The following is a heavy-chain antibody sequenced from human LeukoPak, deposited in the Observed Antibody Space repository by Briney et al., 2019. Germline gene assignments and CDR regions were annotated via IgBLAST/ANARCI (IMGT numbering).Heavy chain of an antibody. D-gene: IGHD3-10*01. V-gene: IGHV4-39*01. CDR2: IYYSGST. CDR3: ARLWLGVRPPDY. CDR1: GGSIRRSSYY. Sequence: PSETLSLTCTVSGGSIRRSSYYWGWIRQPPGKGLEWIGSIYYSGSTYYNPSLKSRVTISVDTSKNQFSLKLSSVTAADTAVYYCARLWLGVRPPDYWGQGTLVTVYS. J-gene: IGHJ4*02.